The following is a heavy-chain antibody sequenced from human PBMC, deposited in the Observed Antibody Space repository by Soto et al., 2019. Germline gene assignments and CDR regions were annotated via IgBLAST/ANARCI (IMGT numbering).Heavy chain of an antibody. CDR1: GGSISSNNW. CDR2: IYHSGST. CDR3: ARDLRSGTTMVRGVIINYHYGMDV. V-gene: IGHV4-4*02. D-gene: IGHD3-10*01. J-gene: IGHJ6*02. Sequence: SSETLSLTCAVSGGSISSNNWWSWVRQPPGKGLEWIGEIYHSGSTNYNPSLKSRVTISVDKSKNQFSLKLSSVTAADTAVYYCARDLRSGTTMVRGVIINYHYGMDVWGQGTTVT.